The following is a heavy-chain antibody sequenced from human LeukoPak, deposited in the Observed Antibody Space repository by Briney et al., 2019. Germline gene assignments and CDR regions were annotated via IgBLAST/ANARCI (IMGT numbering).Heavy chain of an antibody. CDR2: IYHSGST. D-gene: IGHD3-10*01. J-gene: IGHJ4*02. CDR3: ARDDSGSFDY. V-gene: IGHV4-38-2*02. Sequence: SETLSLTCGVSGYSISSGYYWGWIRQPPGKGLEWIGSIYHSGSTYYKPSLKSRVTISVDTSKNQFSLKLSSVTAADAALYYCARDDSGSFDYWGQGTLVIVSS. CDR1: GYSISSGYY.